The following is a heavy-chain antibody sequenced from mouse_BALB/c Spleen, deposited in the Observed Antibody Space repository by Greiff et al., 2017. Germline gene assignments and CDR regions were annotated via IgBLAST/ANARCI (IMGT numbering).Heavy chain of an antibody. CDR3: ARQRGVTTATFAY. CDR2: ISSGGGST. Sequence: EVMLVESGGGLVKPGGSLKLSCAASGFAFSSYDMSWVRQTPEKRLEWVAYISSGGGSTYYPDTVKGRFTISRDNAKNTLYLQMSSLKSEDTAMYYCARQRGVTTATFAYWGQGTLVTVSA. CDR1: GFAFSSYD. D-gene: IGHD1-2*01. J-gene: IGHJ3*01. V-gene: IGHV5-12-1*01.